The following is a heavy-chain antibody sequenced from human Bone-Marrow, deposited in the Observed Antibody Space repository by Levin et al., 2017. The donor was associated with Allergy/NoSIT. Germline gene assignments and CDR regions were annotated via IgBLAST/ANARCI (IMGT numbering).Heavy chain of an antibody. J-gene: IGHJ4*02. CDR2: ISASGGST. CDR3: ARGCDSSCYRGDY. D-gene: IGHD6-6*01. Sequence: GGSLRLSCAASGFTFSSHAMTWVRQAPGKGLEWVSGISASGGSTYYADSVKGRFTISRDNSKNTLFLQMNSLRAEDTTIYYCARGCDSSCYRGDYWGQGTLVTVSS. V-gene: IGHV3-23*01. CDR1: GFTFSSHA.